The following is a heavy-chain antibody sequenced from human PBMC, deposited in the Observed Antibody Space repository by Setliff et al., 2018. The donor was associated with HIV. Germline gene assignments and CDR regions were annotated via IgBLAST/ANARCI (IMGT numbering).Heavy chain of an antibody. CDR1: GFAVSGNY. V-gene: IGHV3-23*01. CDR2: ISGSGGST. CDR3: AKEGVAGSTRFDY. Sequence: GGSLRLSCAASGFAVSGNYMSWVRQAPGKGLEWVSAISGSGGSTFYADSMKGRFTVSRDNSKNTVYLQMNSLRAEDTAVYYCAKEGVAGSTRFDYWGQGALVTVSS. D-gene: IGHD6-6*01. J-gene: IGHJ4*02.